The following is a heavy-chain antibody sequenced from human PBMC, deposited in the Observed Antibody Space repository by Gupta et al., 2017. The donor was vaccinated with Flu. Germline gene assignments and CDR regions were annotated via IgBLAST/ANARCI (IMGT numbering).Heavy chain of an antibody. CDR3: ASSGCADCSAYYFDY. D-gene: IGHD2-15*01. CDR2: ISSSGSTI. V-gene: IGHV3-11*01. J-gene: IGHJ4*02. Sequence: APGKGLEWVSYISSSGSTIYYADSVKGRFTISRDNAKNSLYLQMNSLRAEDTAVYYCASSGCADCSAYYFDYWGQGTLVTVSS.